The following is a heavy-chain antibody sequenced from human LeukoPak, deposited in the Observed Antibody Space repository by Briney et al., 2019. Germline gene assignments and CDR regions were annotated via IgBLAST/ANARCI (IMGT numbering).Heavy chain of an antibody. Sequence: SETLSLTSTVSGGSISSYYWSWIRQPAGKGLEWIGRIYFSGTTNYNPSLKSRVTMSVDTSKNQFSLKLSSVTAADTALYYCAGSRYYFDYWGQGTLVTVSS. CDR1: GGSISSYY. V-gene: IGHV4-4*07. CDR3: AGSRYYFDY. CDR2: IYFSGTT. J-gene: IGHJ4*02. D-gene: IGHD3-3*01.